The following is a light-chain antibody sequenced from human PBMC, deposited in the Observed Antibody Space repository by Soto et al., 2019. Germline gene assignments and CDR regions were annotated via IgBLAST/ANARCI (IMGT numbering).Light chain of an antibody. CDR3: QQRSNWTPVT. V-gene: IGKV3D-20*02. CDR1: QSFSSTY. J-gene: IGKJ4*01. Sequence: EILLTQSPVTLSLSPGEIATLSCRASQSFSSTYLAWYQQKPGQAPRLLIYGASSRATGIPDRFSGGGSGTDFSLTIIRLEPEDFVVYYCQQRSNWTPVTFGGGAKVDIK. CDR2: GAS.